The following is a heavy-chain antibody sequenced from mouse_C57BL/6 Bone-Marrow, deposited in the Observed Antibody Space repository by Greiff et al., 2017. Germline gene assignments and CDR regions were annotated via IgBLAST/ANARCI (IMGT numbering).Heavy chain of an antibody. Sequence: QVQLKQPGAELVKPGASVKMSCKASGYTFTSYWITWVKQRPGQGLEWIGDIYPGSGSTNYNEKFKSKATLTVDTSSSTAYMQLSSLTSEDSAVYYCANDGYYAYYFDYWGQGTTRTVSS. D-gene: IGHD2-3*01. J-gene: IGHJ2*01. CDR2: IYPGSGST. V-gene: IGHV1-55*01. CDR1: GYTFTSYW. CDR3: ANDGYYAYYFDY.